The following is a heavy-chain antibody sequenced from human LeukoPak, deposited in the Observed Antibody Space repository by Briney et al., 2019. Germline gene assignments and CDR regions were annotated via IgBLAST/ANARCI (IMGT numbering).Heavy chain of an antibody. CDR1: GGSISSGDYY. J-gene: IGHJ3*02. CDR2: INHSGST. D-gene: IGHD1-26*01. V-gene: IGHV4-30-4*08. CDR3: ARGRWELKRRAFDI. Sequence: SQTLSLTCTVSGGSISSGDYYWSWIRQPPGKGLEWIGEINHSGSTNYNPSLKSRVTISVDTSKNQFSLKLSSVTAADTAVYYCARGRWELKRRAFDIWGQGTMVTVSS.